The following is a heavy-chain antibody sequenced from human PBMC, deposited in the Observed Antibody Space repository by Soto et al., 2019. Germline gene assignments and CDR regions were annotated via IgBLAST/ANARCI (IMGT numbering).Heavy chain of an antibody. D-gene: IGHD3-10*01. CDR3: ARAHITMVRGVIIIGY. CDR1: GYTFTSYY. V-gene: IGHV1-2*02. CDR2: INPNSGGT. J-gene: IGHJ4*02. Sequence: ASVKVSCKASGYTFTSYYMHWVRQAPGQGLEWMGWINPNSGGTNYAQKFQGRVTMTRDTSISTAYMELSRLRSDDTAVYYCARAHITMVRGVIIIGYWGQGTLVTVSS.